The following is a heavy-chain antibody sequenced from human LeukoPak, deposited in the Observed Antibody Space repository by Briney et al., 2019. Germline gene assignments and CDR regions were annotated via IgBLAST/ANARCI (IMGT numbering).Heavy chain of an antibody. V-gene: IGHV4-34*01. Sequence: SETLSLTCAVYGGSFSGYYWSWIRQPPGKGLEWIGEINRSGSTNYNPYLKRRVTISVDTSKNQFSLKLSSVTAADTAVYYCAGVVVTRVRGVADYYYYYGMDVWGKETTGTVSS. CDR2: INRSGST. CDR1: GGSFSGYY. CDR3: AGVVVTRVRGVADYYYYYGMDV. J-gene: IGHJ6*04. D-gene: IGHD3-10*01.